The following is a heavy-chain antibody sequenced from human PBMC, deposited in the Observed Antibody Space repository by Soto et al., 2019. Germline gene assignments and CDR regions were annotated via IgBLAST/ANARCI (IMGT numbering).Heavy chain of an antibody. J-gene: IGHJ6*02. CDR1: GESISGIRAA. V-gene: IGHV6-1*01. CDR2: TYYRSKWYN. CDR3: ARETDTIVGEVLMYYGMDA. D-gene: IGHD3-3*01. Sequence: SPSPAVASAFAGESISGIRAALNCKRQHPARGVEWLEITYYRSKWYNDYAGSVITRITINPDTSKIQFSLQMSPVTPEDTDVYYWARETDTIVGEVLMYYGMDAWGQGTTVTVSS.